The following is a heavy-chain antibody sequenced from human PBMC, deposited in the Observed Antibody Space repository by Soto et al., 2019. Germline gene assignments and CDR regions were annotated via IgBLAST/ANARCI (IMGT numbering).Heavy chain of an antibody. Sequence: KTSETLSLTCAVYGGSFSGYYWSWIRQPPGKGLEWIGEINHSGSTNYNPSLKSRVTISVDTSKNQFSLKLSSVTAADTAVYYCARGGYSYGYGMDVWGQGTTVTVSS. V-gene: IGHV4-34*01. D-gene: IGHD5-18*01. CDR3: ARGGYSYGYGMDV. J-gene: IGHJ6*02. CDR1: GGSFSGYY. CDR2: INHSGST.